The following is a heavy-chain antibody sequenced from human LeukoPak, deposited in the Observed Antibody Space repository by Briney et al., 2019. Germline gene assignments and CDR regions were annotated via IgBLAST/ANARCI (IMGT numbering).Heavy chain of an antibody. Sequence: PGGSLRLSCAASGFTYNYYSMNWLRQAPGKGLEWVSSISSSSRYIYYADSVKGRFTISRDNAKNSLYLQMNSLRAEDTAVYYRARDREEDYYMDVWGKGTTVTVTS. CDR2: ISSSSRYI. V-gene: IGHV3-21*01. D-gene: IGHD3-10*01. J-gene: IGHJ6*03. CDR3: ARDREEDYYMDV. CDR1: GFTYNYYS.